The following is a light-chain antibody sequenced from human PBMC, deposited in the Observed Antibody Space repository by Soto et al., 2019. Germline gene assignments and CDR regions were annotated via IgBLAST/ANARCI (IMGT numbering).Light chain of an antibody. J-gene: IGKJ2*01. Sequence: DIVMTQSPDSLAVSLGERATINCKSSQSVLYSSNNKNYLAWYQQKPEQTPKLLIYWASTREFGVPDRFSGSGSGTDFTLTISSLQAEDVAVYYCQQYYSTPSFGQGTKLEIK. CDR2: WAS. V-gene: IGKV4-1*01. CDR3: QQYYSTPS. CDR1: QSVLYSSNNKNY.